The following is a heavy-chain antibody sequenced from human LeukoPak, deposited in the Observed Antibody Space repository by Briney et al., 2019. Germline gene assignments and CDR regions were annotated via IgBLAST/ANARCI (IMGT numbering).Heavy chain of an antibody. V-gene: IGHV4-59*01. CDR3: ARDFGMATTQI. D-gene: IGHD5-24*01. Sequence: SETLSLTCTVSGGPISSYYWSWIRQPPGKGLEWIGYIYYSGSTNYNPSLKSRVTISVDTSKNQFSLKLSSVTAADTAVYYCARDFGMATTQIWGQGTMVTVSS. CDR1: GGPISSYY. J-gene: IGHJ3*02. CDR2: IYYSGST.